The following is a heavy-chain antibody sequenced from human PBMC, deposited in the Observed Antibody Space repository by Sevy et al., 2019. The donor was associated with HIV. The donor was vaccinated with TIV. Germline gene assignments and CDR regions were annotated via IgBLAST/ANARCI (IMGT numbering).Heavy chain of an antibody. CDR1: SGSISSSSYY. CDR3: ARYLRGDHAGGFDF. J-gene: IGHJ5*01. D-gene: IGHD4-17*01. CDR2: IDYIGTT. Sequence: SETLSLTCTVSSGSISSSSYYWVWIRQSPGKGLEWIASIDYIGTTYYNLALKSRVTITGDRSKNEVSLNLRFVTAADAAVYYCARYLRGDHAGGFDFWGQGTPVTVSS. V-gene: IGHV4-39*01.